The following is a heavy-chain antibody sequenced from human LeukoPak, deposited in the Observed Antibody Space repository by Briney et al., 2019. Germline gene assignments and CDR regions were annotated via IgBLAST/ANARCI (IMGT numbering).Heavy chain of an antibody. D-gene: IGHD4-11*01. CDR3: ARYRRDSTYFFDY. V-gene: IGHV4-4*09. J-gene: IGHJ4*02. Sequence: SETLSLTCAVSGVSISGHYWTWIRQPPGKGLEWIGYIYTDGSTNYNPSLKTRLYISLDTSKNQFSLELNSVSAAATAMYYCARYRRDSTYFFDYWREGTQVTVSS. CDR2: IYTDGST. CDR1: GVSISGHY.